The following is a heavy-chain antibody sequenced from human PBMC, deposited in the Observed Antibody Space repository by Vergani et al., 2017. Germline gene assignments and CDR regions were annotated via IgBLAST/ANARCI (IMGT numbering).Heavy chain of an antibody. CDR1: GGSISSYY. D-gene: IGHD6-13*01. CDR2: IYYSGST. CDR3: ARQDRSSSFHFDY. V-gene: IGHV4-59*08. J-gene: IGHJ4*02. Sequence: QVQLQESGPGLVKPSETLSLTCTVSGGSISSYYWTWIRQPPGKGLEWIGYIYYSGSTRYNPSLKCRVTISVDTSKNQFSLKLSTVTAADTARYYCARQDRSSSFHFDYWGQGTLVTVSS.